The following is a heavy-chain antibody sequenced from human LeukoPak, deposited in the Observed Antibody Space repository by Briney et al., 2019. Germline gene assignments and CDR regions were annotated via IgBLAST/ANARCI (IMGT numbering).Heavy chain of an antibody. J-gene: IGHJ3*02. CDR2: IIPIFGTA. V-gene: IGHV1-69*13. CDR3: ARGELFYDSSGYYTGDI. D-gene: IGHD3-22*01. Sequence: SVKVSCKASGGTFSSYAISWVRQAPGQGLEWMGGIIPIFGTANYAQKFQGRVTITADESTSTAYMELSSLRSEDTAVYYCARGELFYDSSGYYTGDIWGQGTMVTVSS. CDR1: GGTFSSYA.